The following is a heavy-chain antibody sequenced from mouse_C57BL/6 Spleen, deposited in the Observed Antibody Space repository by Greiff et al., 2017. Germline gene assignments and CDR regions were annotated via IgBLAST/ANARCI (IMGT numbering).Heavy chain of an antibody. V-gene: IGHV1-55*01. D-gene: IGHD2-3*01. CDR3: ARDEDGYPIDY. J-gene: IGHJ2*01. CDR2: IYPGSGST. CDR1: GYTFTSYW. Sequence: QVQLKQPGAELVKPGASVKMSCKASGYTFTSYWITWVKQRPGQGLVWIGDIYPGSGSTNYNEKFKSKATLTVETSSSTAYMQLSSLTSEDSAVYYCARDEDGYPIDYWGQGTTLTVSS.